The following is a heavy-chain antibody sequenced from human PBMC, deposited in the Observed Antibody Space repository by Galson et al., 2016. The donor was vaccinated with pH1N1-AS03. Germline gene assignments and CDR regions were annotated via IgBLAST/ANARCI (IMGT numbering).Heavy chain of an antibody. J-gene: IGHJ6*02. CDR1: GFTFSDFA. D-gene: IGHD5-18*01. CDR3: ARDVLPYSLGLDV. Sequence: FLRLSCAASGFTFSDFAMHWVRQAPGKGLDWVAVISYDGSNKYYEDSVKGRFTIPRDSSKNTLYLQMNSLRPEDTAMYYCARDVLPYSLGLDVWGQGTTVTVSS. CDR2: ISYDGSNK. V-gene: IGHV3-30-3*01.